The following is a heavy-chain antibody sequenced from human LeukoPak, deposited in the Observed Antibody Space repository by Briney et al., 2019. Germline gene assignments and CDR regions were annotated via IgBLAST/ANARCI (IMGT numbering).Heavy chain of an antibody. CDR1: GFTFSSYG. J-gene: IGHJ4*02. D-gene: IGHD6-13*01. Sequence: GGSLRLSCAASGFTFSSYGMHWVRQAPGKGLEWVAVIWYDGSNKYYADSVKGRFTISRDNSKNTLYLQMNSLRAEDTAVYYCARPRARYHAGYSSSWSFDYWGQGTLVTVSS. CDR3: ARPRARYHAGYSSSWSFDY. CDR2: IWYDGSNK. V-gene: IGHV3-33*01.